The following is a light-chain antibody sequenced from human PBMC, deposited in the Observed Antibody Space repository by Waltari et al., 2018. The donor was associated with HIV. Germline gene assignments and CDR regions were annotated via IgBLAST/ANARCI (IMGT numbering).Light chain of an antibody. V-gene: IGKV4-1*01. Sequence: IVMTQSPDSLPVSLGARATINCKSSQSVFFGSHNKNYLAWYQQKPGQPPKLLFYWASTRESGVPDRFSVSGSGTDFTLTISSLRTEDVAVYYCQQYYSSPLTFGGGTKVEI. CDR1: QSVFFGSHNKNY. CDR3: QQYYSSPLT. J-gene: IGKJ4*01. CDR2: WAS.